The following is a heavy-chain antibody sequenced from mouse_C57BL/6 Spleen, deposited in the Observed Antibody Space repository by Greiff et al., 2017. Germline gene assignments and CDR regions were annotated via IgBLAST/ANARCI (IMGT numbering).Heavy chain of an antibody. CDR3: TAVDWYFDV. V-gene: IGHV6-6*01. CDR1: GFTFSDAW. Sequence: EVKVEESGGGLVQPGGSMKLSCAASGFTFSDAWMDWVRQSPEKGLEWVAEIRNKANNHATYYAESVKGRFTISRDDSKSRVYQQMNSLRAEDTGSYYCTAVDWYFDVWGTGTTVTVSS. D-gene: IGHD1-1*01. CDR2: IRNKANNHAT. J-gene: IGHJ1*03.